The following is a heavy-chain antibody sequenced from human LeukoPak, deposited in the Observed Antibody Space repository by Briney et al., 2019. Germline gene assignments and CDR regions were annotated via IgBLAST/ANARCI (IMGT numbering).Heavy chain of an antibody. CDR2: ISGYNGNT. CDR3: ARVAHSSGWIRIDAFDI. CDR1: GYTFTSYG. Sequence: GASVKVSCKASGYTFTSYGISWVRQAPGQGLEWMGWISGYNGNTNYAQKLQGRVTMTTDTSTSTAYMELRSLRSDDTAVYYCARVAHSSGWIRIDAFDIWGQGTMVTVSS. D-gene: IGHD6-19*01. J-gene: IGHJ3*02. V-gene: IGHV1-18*01.